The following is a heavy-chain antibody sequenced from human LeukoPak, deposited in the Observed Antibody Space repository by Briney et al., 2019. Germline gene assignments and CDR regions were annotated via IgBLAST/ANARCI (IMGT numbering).Heavy chain of an antibody. J-gene: IGHJ3*02. CDR3: ASATLWFGESELNAFDI. Sequence: SETLSLTCTVSGGSIGSGDYYWSWIRQPPGKGLEWIGYIYYSGSTYYNPSLKSRVTISVDTSKNQFSLKLSSVTAADTAVYYCASATLWFGESELNAFDIWGQGTMVTVSS. V-gene: IGHV4-30-4*08. CDR2: IYYSGST. CDR1: GGSIGSGDYY. D-gene: IGHD3-10*01.